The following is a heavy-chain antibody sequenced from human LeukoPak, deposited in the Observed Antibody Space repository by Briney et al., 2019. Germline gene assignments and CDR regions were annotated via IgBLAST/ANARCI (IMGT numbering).Heavy chain of an antibody. D-gene: IGHD5-12*01. V-gene: IGHV3-74*01. Sequence: GGSLRLSCAASGFTFSSHWMHWVRQAPGKGLVWVSRINSDGSSTSYADSVKGRFTISRDNAKNTLYLQMNSLRAEDTAVYYCARDGYSGYDSAVYYYGMDVWGQGTTVTVSS. CDR2: INSDGSST. CDR3: ARDGYSGYDSAVYYYGMDV. CDR1: GFTFSSHW. J-gene: IGHJ6*02.